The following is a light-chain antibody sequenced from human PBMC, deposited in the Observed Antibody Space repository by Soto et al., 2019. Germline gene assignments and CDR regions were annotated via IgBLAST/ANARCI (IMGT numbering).Light chain of an antibody. J-gene: IGLJ2*01. Sequence: QSALTQPPSASGSPGQSGTISCTGTSSDVGGYFSVSWFQQHPGKAPKLMIYEVNKRPSGVPGRFSGSKSGNTASLTVSGLQTEDEADYYCSSFAGSDNVVFGGGTKLTVL. CDR3: SSFAGSDNVV. V-gene: IGLV2-8*01. CDR1: SSDVGGYFS. CDR2: EVN.